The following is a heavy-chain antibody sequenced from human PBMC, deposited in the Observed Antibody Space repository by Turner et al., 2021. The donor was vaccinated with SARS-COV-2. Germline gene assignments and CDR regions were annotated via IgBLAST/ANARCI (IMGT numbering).Heavy chain of an antibody. CDR1: GGSISSGGYY. J-gene: IGHJ5*02. D-gene: IGHD4-17*01. V-gene: IGHV4-31*03. CDR2: IYYSGST. CDR3: ARDHLDPSTVTTWRGFDP. Sequence: QVQLQESGPGLVKPSQTLSLTGTVSGGSISSGGYYWSWIRQHPGKGLEWIGYIYYSGSTYYNPSIKSRVTISVDTSKNQFYRKQSSVTAADTAVYYCARDHLDPSTVTTWRGFDPWGQGTLVTVSS.